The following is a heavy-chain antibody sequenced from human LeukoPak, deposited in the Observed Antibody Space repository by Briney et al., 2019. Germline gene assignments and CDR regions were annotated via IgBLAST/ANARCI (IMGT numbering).Heavy chain of an antibody. V-gene: IGHV3-33*01. J-gene: IGHJ4*02. CDR2: IAYDGSRA. CDR1: GFTFGGYG. Sequence: GGSLRPSCAGSGFTFGGYGMHWFRQTPGKGLEWVAVIAYDGSRAFYADSVKGRFTISRDNSKNTMSVQMDDLRAEDTAVYYCTRYNNDHFDYWGQGTLVTVSA. CDR3: TRYNNDHFDY. D-gene: IGHD1-14*01.